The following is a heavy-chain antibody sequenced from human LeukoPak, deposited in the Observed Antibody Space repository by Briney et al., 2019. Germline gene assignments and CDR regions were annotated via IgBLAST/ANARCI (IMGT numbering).Heavy chain of an antibody. CDR1: GYTFTSYY. CDR3: ARVSTGTTLRVWWFDP. D-gene: IGHD1-7*01. Sequence: ASVKVSCKASGYTFTSYYMHWVRQAPGQGLEWMGIINPSGGSTSYAQKFQGRVTMTRDTSTSTVYMELSSLRSEDTAVYYCARVSTGTTLRVWWFDPWGQGTLVTVSS. J-gene: IGHJ5*02. V-gene: IGHV1-46*01. CDR2: INPSGGST.